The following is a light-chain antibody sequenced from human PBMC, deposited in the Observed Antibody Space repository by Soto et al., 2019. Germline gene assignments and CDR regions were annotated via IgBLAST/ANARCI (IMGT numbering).Light chain of an antibody. V-gene: IGLV1-40*01. Sequence: QPVLTQPPSLSGAPGQRVTISCSGSSSNIGAGYDVHWYQQSPGTAPKLLIYANTNRPSGVPDRFSGSKSGTSGSLAIAGLQAEDEADYYCQSYDNSLSNVLFGGGTKVTVL. CDR1: SSNIGAGYD. CDR3: QSYDNSLSNVL. J-gene: IGLJ2*01. CDR2: ANT.